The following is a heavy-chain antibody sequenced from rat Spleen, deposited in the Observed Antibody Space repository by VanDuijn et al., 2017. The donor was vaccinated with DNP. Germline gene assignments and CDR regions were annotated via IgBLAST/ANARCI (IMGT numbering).Heavy chain of an antibody. D-gene: IGHD2-1*01. J-gene: IGHJ3*01. CDR3: ARGTYGFAY. Sequence: EVQLQESGPGLVKPSQSLSLTCSVTDYSITSSYRWSWIRKFPGNKLEWMAYINSAGSTNYNPSLKSRISITRDTSKNQFFLQVNSVTTEDTATYYCARGTYGFAYWGQGTLVTVSS. V-gene: IGHV3-3*01. CDR2: INSAGST. CDR1: DYSITSSYR.